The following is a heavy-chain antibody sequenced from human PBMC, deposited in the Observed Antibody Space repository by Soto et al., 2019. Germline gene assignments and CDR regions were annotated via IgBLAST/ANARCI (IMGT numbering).Heavy chain of an antibody. CDR2: IKEDGSET. CDR3: ARSGYGSGYWGLDY. J-gene: IGHJ4*02. D-gene: IGHD3-22*01. V-gene: IGHV3-7*01. CDR1: GFTLSRYW. Sequence: PGGSLRLSCAASGFTLSRYWMSWVRQAPGKGLEWVAKIKEDGSETYYVDSVKGRFTISRDNAKNSLYLQMNSLTAEDTAVYYCARSGYGSGYWGLDYWGQGTLVTVSS.